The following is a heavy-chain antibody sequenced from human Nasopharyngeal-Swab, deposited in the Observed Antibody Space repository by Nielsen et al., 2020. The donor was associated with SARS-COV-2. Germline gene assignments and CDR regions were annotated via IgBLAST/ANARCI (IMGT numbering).Heavy chain of an antibody. CDR3: ARSKKAPFDY. Sequence: WIRQPPGKGLEWIGEINHSGSTNYNPSLKSRVTISVDTSKNQSSLKLSSVTAADTAVYYCARSKKAPFDYWGQGTLVTVSS. CDR2: INHSGST. J-gene: IGHJ4*02. V-gene: IGHV4-34*01.